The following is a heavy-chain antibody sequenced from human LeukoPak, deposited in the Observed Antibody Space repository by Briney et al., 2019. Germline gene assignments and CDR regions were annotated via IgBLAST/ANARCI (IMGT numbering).Heavy chain of an antibody. CDR1: GFTFSSYW. J-gene: IGHJ3*02. CDR3: AKGKINHDGAFDI. Sequence: GGSLRLSCAASGFTFSSYWMSWVRQAPGKGLEWVANIKQDGSEKYYVDSVKGRFTISRDNAKNSLYLQMNSLRAEDTALYYCAKGKINHDGAFDIWGRGTMVTVSS. D-gene: IGHD3-16*01. CDR2: IKQDGSEK. V-gene: IGHV3-7*03.